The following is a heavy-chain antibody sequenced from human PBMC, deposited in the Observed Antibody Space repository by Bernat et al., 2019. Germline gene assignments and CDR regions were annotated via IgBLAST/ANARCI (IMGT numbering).Heavy chain of an antibody. J-gene: IGHJ4*02. CDR2: FSYGGST. CDR3: AVITWQVGY. CDR1: GASISSSSYY. V-gene: IGHV4-39*01. Sequence: QLQLQESGPGLVKPSETLSLTCTVSGASISSSSYYLGWVRQPPGEGLEWIGSFSYGGSTYYNPSLTSRVTISVDTSKNQFSLKLTSVTAADTAVYFCAVITWQVGYWGQGTLVTVSS. D-gene: IGHD3-16*01.